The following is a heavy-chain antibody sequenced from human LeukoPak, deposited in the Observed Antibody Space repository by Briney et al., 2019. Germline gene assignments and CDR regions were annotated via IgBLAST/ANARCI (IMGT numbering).Heavy chain of an antibody. CDR2: IYYSGST. J-gene: IGHJ4*02. Sequence: PSETLSLTCTVSGGSISSSSYYWGWIRQPPGKGLEWIGSIYYSGSTYYNPSLKSRVTISVDTSKNQFSLKLSSVTAADTAVYYCATGGYDYSITQVFDYWGQGTLVTVSS. D-gene: IGHD5-12*01. CDR1: GGSISSSSYY. CDR3: ATGGYDYSITQVFDY. V-gene: IGHV4-39*01.